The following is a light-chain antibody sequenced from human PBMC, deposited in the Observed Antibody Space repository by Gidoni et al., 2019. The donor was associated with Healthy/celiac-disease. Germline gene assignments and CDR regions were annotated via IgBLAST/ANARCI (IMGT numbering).Light chain of an antibody. J-gene: IGKJ3*01. Sequence: DIQMTQSPSSLSAYVGDRVTITCQARQDISNYLNGYQQKPGKAPKLLIYDASKLETGVPSRFSGSGAGTDFTFTISRLQAEDIATYYCQQYDNLPFIFGPGTKVEIK. CDR1: QDISNY. CDR2: DAS. V-gene: IGKV1-33*01. CDR3: QQYDNLPFI.